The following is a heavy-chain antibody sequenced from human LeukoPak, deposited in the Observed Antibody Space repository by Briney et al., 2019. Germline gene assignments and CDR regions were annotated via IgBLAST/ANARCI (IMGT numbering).Heavy chain of an antibody. CDR2: INPNSGGT. CDR3: ARDGSSWYTGDYYYMDV. CDR1: GYTFTGYY. D-gene: IGHD6-13*01. J-gene: IGHJ6*03. V-gene: IGHV1-2*02. Sequence: GASVKVSCKASGYTFTGYYMHWVRQAPGQGLEWMGWINPNSGGTNYAQKFQGRVTMTRDTSISTAYMELSRLRSDDTAVYYCARDGSSWYTGDYYYMDVWGKGTTVTISS.